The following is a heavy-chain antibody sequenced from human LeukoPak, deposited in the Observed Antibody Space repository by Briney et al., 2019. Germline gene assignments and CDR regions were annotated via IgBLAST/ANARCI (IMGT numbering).Heavy chain of an antibody. Sequence: SQTLSLTCTVSGGSISSGGYYWSWIRQHPGKGLEWIGYIYYSGSTYYNPSLKSRVTISVDTSKNQFSLKLSSVTAADTAVYYCARGEQWLAKFDPWGQGTPVTVSS. J-gene: IGHJ5*02. V-gene: IGHV4-31*03. CDR2: IYYSGST. CDR3: ARGEQWLAKFDP. CDR1: GGSISSGGYY. D-gene: IGHD6-19*01.